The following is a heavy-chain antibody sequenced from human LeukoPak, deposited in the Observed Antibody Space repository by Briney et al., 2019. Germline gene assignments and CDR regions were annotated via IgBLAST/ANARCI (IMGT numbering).Heavy chain of an antibody. J-gene: IGHJ4*02. D-gene: IGHD4-23*01. Sequence: ASVKVSCKASGYTFSSYGISWVRQAPGQGLEWMGWISAYNGNTNDAQKLQGRVTMTTDTSTSTAYMELRSLRSDDTAVYYCARDQTGGAYGGTDFDYWGQGTLVTVSS. CDR3: ARDQTGGAYGGTDFDY. CDR2: ISAYNGNT. V-gene: IGHV1-18*01. CDR1: GYTFSSYG.